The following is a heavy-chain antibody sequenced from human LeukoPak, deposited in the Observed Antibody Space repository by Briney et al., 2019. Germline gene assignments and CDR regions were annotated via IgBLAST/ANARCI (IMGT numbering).Heavy chain of an antibody. CDR1: GYTLSDYY. CDR2: INPNTGAT. J-gene: IGHJ4*02. V-gene: IGHV1-2*02. Sequence: GASVKVSCKASGYTLSDYYVHWVRQAPGQGLEWMGMINPNTGATKTAQKSRGRVTMTGDTSINTASNYCARVPIEWSNLYFDYWGQGTHVTVSS. CDR3: Y. D-gene: IGHD2-8*01.